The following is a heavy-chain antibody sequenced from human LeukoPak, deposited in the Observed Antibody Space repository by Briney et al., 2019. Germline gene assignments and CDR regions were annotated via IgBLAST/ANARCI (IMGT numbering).Heavy chain of an antibody. V-gene: IGHV4-4*07. Sequence: TPSETLSLTCTVSGGSISSYYWSWLRQPAGKGREWIGRIYTSGSTNYNPSLKSRVAMSVDTSKNQFSLKLSSVTAADTAVYYCATSSSWYSNWFDPWGQGTLVTVSS. CDR1: GGSISSYY. D-gene: IGHD6-13*01. CDR2: IYTSGST. J-gene: IGHJ5*02. CDR3: ATSSSWYSNWFDP.